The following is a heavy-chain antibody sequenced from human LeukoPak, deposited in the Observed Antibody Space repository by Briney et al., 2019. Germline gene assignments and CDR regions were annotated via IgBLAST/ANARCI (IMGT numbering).Heavy chain of an antibody. J-gene: IGHJ4*02. CDR2: IYPGDSDT. Sequence: GESLKISCKGSGYSFTSYWIGWVRQMPGKGLKWMGIIYPGDSDTRYSPSFQGQVTISADKSISTAYLQWSSLKASDTAMYYCARLLYYYGSGSYYNRPFDYWGQGTLVTVSS. CDR3: ARLLYYYGSGSYYNRPFDY. V-gene: IGHV5-51*01. CDR1: GYSFTSYW. D-gene: IGHD3-10*01.